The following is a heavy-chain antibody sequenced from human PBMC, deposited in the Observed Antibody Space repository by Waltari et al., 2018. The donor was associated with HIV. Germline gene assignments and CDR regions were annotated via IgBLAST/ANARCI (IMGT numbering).Heavy chain of an antibody. CDR1: GGPVSSGIYY. CDR3: ARGGSHDAFDI. J-gene: IGHJ3*02. CDR2: IYYTGST. D-gene: IGHD2-15*01. V-gene: IGHV4-61*01. Sequence: QVQLQESGPGLVKPSETLSLTCTVSGGPVSSGIYYWSWIRQPPGKGLEWIGFIYYTGSTNYSPSLKSRVTTSVDTSKNQFSLKLSSVTAADTAVYFCARGGSHDAFDIWGQGTMLTVSS.